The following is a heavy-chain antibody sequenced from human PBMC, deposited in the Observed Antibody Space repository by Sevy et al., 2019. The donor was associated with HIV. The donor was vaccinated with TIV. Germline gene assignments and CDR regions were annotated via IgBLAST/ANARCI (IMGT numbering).Heavy chain of an antibody. J-gene: IGHJ6*02. Sequence: GGSLRLSCVASGFTFNYHGMHWVRQAPGKGLEWVAVIWYDGSKSYYGDSVRGRFIISRDNSKNTLYLQMNSLRAEDTAVYYCARASYNSSPYHYGLDVWGHGTTVTVSS. V-gene: IGHV3-33*01. D-gene: IGHD6-13*01. CDR1: GFTFNYHG. CDR3: ARASYNSSPYHYGLDV. CDR2: IWYDGSKS.